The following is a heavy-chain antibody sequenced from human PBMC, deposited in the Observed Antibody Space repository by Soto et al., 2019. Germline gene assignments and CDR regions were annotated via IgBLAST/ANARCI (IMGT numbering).Heavy chain of an antibody. Sequence: SETLSLTCTVSGGSISSSSYYWGWIRQPPGKGLEWIGSIYYSESTYYNPSLKSRVTVSVDTSKNQFSLKLSSVTAADTAVYYCASSYSYGLYYFDYWGQGTLVTVSS. J-gene: IGHJ4*02. V-gene: IGHV4-39*07. D-gene: IGHD5-18*01. CDR1: GGSISSSSYY. CDR3: ASSYSYGLYYFDY. CDR2: IYYSEST.